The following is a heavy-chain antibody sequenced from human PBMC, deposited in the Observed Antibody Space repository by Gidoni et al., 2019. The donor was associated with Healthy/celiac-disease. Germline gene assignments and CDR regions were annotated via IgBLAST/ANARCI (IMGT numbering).Heavy chain of an antibody. CDR1: VGTFSSYA. CDR2: ILPIFVTA. V-gene: IGHV1-69*01. J-gene: IGHJ6*02. D-gene: IGHD3-3*01. CDR3: ARDYDFWSGYYMGHPPGPYYYGMDV. Sequence: QVQLVQSGAEVKKPGSPVKVSCKASVGTFSSYAISWVRQAPGQGLEGMGGILPIFVTANNAHKFQGRVTITADESTSTAYMELSSLRSEDTAVYYCARDYDFWSGYYMGHPPGPYYYGMDVWGQGTTVTVSS.